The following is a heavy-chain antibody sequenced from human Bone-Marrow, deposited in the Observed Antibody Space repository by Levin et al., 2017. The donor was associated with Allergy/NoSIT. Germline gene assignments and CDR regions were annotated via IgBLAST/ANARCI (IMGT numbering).Heavy chain of an antibody. J-gene: IGHJ4*02. D-gene: IGHD6-19*01. CDR1: GGSIVTNDR. CDR3: ARQGGGYGDF. CDR2: THHTGST. V-gene: IGHV4-4*02. Sequence: SETLSLTCAVSGGSIVTNDRWSWVRQPPGKGLEWIGETHHTGSTKYNPSLKSRVTISVDKSNNHFSLRLTSVTAADTAVYYCARQGGGYGDFWGQGTLVTVSS.